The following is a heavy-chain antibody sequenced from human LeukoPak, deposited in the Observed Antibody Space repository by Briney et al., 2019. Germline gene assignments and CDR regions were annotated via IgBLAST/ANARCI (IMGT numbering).Heavy chain of an antibody. Sequence: PSETLSLTCAVYGGSFSGYSWSWIRQPPGKGLEWIGQINQSGSTNYSPSLKSRVTISVDTSKNQFSLRLSSVTAADTAVYYCARAKTTIVATNWFDPWGQGTLVTVSS. V-gene: IGHV4-34*01. J-gene: IGHJ5*02. CDR2: INQSGST. D-gene: IGHD5-12*01. CDR1: GGSFSGYS. CDR3: ARAKTTIVATNWFDP.